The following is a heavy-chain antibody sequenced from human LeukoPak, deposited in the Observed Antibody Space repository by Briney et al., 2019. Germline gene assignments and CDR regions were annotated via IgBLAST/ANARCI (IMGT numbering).Heavy chain of an antibody. CDR3: ASDLTRYRLDR. CDR2: ISGSGGNT. Sequence: GGSLRLSCAAPGLTFSSYAMNWVRQAPGKGLEWVSAISGSGGNTYYADSVQGRFTISRDNSQKTLYLQMSSLRPEDTAIYYCASDLTRYRLDRWGQGTLVTVSS. J-gene: IGHJ5*02. CDR1: GLTFSSYA. D-gene: IGHD3-9*01. V-gene: IGHV3-23*01.